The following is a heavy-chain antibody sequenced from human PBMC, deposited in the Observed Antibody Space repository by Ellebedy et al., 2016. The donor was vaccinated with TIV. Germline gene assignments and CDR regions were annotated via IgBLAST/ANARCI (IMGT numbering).Heavy chain of an antibody. D-gene: IGHD3-10*01. J-gene: IGHJ6*03. Sequence: GESLKISXAASGFTFSSYWMSWVRQAPGKGLEWVANIKQDGSEKYYVDSVKGRFTISRDNAKNSLYLQMNSLRAEDTAVYYCARVGGGSGSYFYYYYYMDVWGKGTTVTVSS. CDR3: ARVGGGSGSYFYYYYYMDV. V-gene: IGHV3-7*01. CDR2: IKQDGSEK. CDR1: GFTFSSYW.